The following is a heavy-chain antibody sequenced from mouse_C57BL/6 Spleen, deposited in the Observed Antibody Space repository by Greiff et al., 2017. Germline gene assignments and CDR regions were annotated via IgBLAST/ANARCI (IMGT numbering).Heavy chain of an antibody. CDR3: AREDYYGSRNAMDY. Sequence: EVHLVESEGGLVQPGSSMKLSCTASGFTFSDYYMAWVRQVPEKGLEWVANINFDGSSTYYLDSLKSRFIISRDNAKNILYLQMSSLKSEDTATYYCAREDYYGSRNAMDYWGQGTSVTVSS. J-gene: IGHJ4*01. CDR2: INFDGSST. CDR1: GFTFSDYY. V-gene: IGHV5-16*01. D-gene: IGHD1-1*01.